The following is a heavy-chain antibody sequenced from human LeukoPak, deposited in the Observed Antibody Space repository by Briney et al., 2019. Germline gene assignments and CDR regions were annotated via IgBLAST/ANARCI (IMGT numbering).Heavy chain of an antibody. Sequence: SETLSLTCTVPGGSISSYYWSWIRQPPGKGLEWIGYIYYSGSTNYNPSPKSRVTISVDTSKNQFSLKLSSVTAADTAVYYCARERYSSSWPKGWFDPWGQGTLVTVSS. CDR3: ARERYSSSWPKGWFDP. J-gene: IGHJ5*02. D-gene: IGHD6-13*01. V-gene: IGHV4-59*01. CDR2: IYYSGST. CDR1: GGSISSYY.